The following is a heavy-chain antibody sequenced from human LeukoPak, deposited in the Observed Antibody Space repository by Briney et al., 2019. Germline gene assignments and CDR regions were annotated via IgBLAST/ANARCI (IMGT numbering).Heavy chain of an antibody. CDR1: GGSISSYY. CDR2: IYYSGST. V-gene: IGHV4-59*01. D-gene: IGHD1-26*01. Sequence: SETLSLTCTVSGGSISSYYWSWIRQPPGKGLEWIGYIYYSGSTNYNPFLKSRVTISVDTSKNQFSLRLSSVTAADTAVYYCARERGGEVGATDYWGQGALVTVSS. J-gene: IGHJ4*02. CDR3: ARERGGEVGATDY.